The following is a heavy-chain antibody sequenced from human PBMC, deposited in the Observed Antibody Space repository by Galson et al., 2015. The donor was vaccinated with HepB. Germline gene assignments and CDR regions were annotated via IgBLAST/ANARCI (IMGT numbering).Heavy chain of an antibody. CDR3: ARENGGIGVAGYWYFDL. Sequence: SVKVSCKVSGYTFTNYGISWVRQAPGQGLEWMGWISGYNGNTNYAQKFQGRVTMTTDTSTSTAYMELRSLTSGDTAVYYCARENGGIGVAGYWYFDLWGRGTLVTVSS. J-gene: IGHJ2*01. V-gene: IGHV1-18*01. CDR1: GYTFTNYG. CDR2: ISGYNGNT. D-gene: IGHD6-19*01.